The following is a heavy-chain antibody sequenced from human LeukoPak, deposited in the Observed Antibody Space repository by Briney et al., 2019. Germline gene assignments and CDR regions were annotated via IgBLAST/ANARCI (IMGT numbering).Heavy chain of an antibody. CDR3: ARNGYCSGGSCYSVYYYYMDV. CDR2: INWNGGST. J-gene: IGHJ6*03. Sequence: GGSLRLSCAASGFTFDDYGMSWVRQAPGKGLEWVSGINWNGGSTGYADSVKGRFTISRDNAKNSLYLQMNSLRAEDTALYYCARNGYCSGGSCYSVYYYYMDVWGKGTTVTVSS. V-gene: IGHV3-20*04. CDR1: GFTFDDYG. D-gene: IGHD2-15*01.